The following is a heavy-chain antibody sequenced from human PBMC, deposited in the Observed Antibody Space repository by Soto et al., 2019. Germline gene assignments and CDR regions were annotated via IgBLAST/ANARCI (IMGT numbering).Heavy chain of an antibody. D-gene: IGHD6-19*01. CDR1: GYTFTSYG. CDR3: ARSEYSSGWHGPNWFDP. J-gene: IGHJ5*02. CDR2: ISAYNGNT. V-gene: IGHV1-18*01. Sequence: QVQLVQSGAEVKKPGASVKVSCKASGYTFTSYGISWVRQAPGQGLAWMGWISAYNGNTNYAQTLQGRVTMTTDTSTSTAYMELRSLRSDDTAGYYCARSEYSSGWHGPNWFDPWGQGTLVIVS.